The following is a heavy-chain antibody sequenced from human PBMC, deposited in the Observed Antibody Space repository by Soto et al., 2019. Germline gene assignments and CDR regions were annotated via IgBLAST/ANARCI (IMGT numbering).Heavy chain of an antibody. Sequence: SETLSLTCAVNGGSLSGYSWSWIRQPPGKGLEWIGYIYYSGSTNYNPSLKSRVTISVDTSKNQFSLKLSSVTAADTAVYYCARPVSDGSGSYIDYWGQGTLVTVSS. CDR2: IYYSGST. CDR1: GGSLSGYS. CDR3: ARPVSDGSGSYIDY. J-gene: IGHJ4*02. V-gene: IGHV4-59*08. D-gene: IGHD3-10*01.